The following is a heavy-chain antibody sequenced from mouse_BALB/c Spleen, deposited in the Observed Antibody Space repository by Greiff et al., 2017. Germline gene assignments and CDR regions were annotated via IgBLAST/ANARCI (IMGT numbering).Heavy chain of an antibody. D-gene: IGHD3-3*01. CDR2: IWAGGST. CDR1: GFSLTSYG. V-gene: IGHV2-9*02. CDR3: ARDEGRYFDV. Sequence: VKLVESGPGLVAPSQSLSITCTVSGFSLTSYGVHWVRQPPGKGLEWLGVIWAGGSTNYNSALMSRLSISKDNSKSQVFLKMNSLQTDDTAMYYCARDEGRYFDVWGAGTTVTVSS. J-gene: IGHJ1*01.